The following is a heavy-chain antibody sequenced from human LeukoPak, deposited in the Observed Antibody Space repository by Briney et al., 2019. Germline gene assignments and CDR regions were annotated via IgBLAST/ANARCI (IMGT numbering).Heavy chain of an antibody. V-gene: IGHV3-30*02. D-gene: IGHD6-6*01. CDR3: ARDGGEQLVGPFDY. J-gene: IGHJ4*02. Sequence: GGSLRLSCAASGFTFSSYGMHWVRQAPGKGLEWVAIVRYDGRNKYYADSVKGRFTISRDSSENTLYLQMNSLRAEDTAVYYCARDGGEQLVGPFDYWGQGTLVTVSS. CDR1: GFTFSSYG. CDR2: VRYDGRNK.